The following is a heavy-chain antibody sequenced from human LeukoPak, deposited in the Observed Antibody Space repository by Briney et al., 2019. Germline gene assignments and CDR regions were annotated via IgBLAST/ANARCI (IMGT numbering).Heavy chain of an antibody. J-gene: IGHJ4*02. CDR2: ISWNSGSI. V-gene: IGHV3-9*01. CDR3: AKDRTYYDFWSGPSISYYFDY. Sequence: GGSLRLSCAASGFTFDDYAMHWVRQAPGKGLEWVSGISWNSGSIGYADSVKGRFTISRDNAKNSLYLQMNSLRAEDTALYYCAKDRTYYDFWSGPSISYYFDYWGQGTLVTVSS. D-gene: IGHD3-3*01. CDR1: GFTFDDYA.